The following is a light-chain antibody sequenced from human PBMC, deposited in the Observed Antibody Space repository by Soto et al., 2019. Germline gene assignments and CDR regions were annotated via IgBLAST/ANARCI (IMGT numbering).Light chain of an antibody. V-gene: IGKV1-12*01. CDR3: QQANSFPLT. CDR1: QGISRW. CDR2: GAY. J-gene: IGKJ5*01. Sequence: DIQMTQSPSFVSASVGDRVTITCRASQGISRWLAWYQQRPGKAPELLIYGAYILQSGVPSRFSGRGSGTDFPLTISSLQPEEFATYYCQQANSFPLTFGQGTRLEIK.